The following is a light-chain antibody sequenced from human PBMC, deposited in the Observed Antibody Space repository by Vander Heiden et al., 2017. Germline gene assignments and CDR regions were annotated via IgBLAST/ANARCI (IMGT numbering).Light chain of an antibody. Sequence: DIQMTQSPSSLSASVGDRITITCRARQAIGTHVNWYHHKPGKVPKLLIHDASTVQFGVPSTFSGSGSGTEFTLTISSLQPEDFATYYCQQSFNSPRTFGQGTKVDIK. CDR2: DAS. CDR3: QQSFNSPRT. CDR1: QAIGTH. V-gene: IGKV1-39*01. J-gene: IGKJ1*01.